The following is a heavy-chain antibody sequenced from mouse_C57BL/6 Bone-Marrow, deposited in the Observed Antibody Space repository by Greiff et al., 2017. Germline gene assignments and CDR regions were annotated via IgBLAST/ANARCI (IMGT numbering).Heavy chain of an antibody. Sequence: VTLMESGAELVRPGASVNLSCRASGYSFTDYYVNWVKKRPGQGLEWIARIYPGSGNPYYRENFKGKATLAAEKSSSTAYMHLSSLTSEDSTVYCCAREGERGAMDDWGQGTSVTVSS. J-gene: IGHJ4*01. CDR2: IYPGSGNP. CDR1: GYSFTDYY. CDR3: AREGERGAMDD. V-gene: IGHV1-76*01.